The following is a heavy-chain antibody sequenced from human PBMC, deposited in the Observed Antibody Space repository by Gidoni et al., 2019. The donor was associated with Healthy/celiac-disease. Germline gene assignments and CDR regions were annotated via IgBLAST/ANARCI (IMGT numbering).Heavy chain of an antibody. D-gene: IGHD1-20*01. CDR2: ISSSGSTI. J-gene: IGHJ5*02. CDR3: ARGDPYNWNDSHWFDP. CDR1: GFTFSSSE. V-gene: IGHV3-48*03. Sequence: EVQLVESGGGLVQPGGSLRLSCAASGFTFSSSEMNWVRQAPGKGLEWVSYISSSGSTIYYADSVKGRFTISRDNAKNTLYLQMNSLRAEDTAVYYCARGDPYNWNDSHWFDPWGQGTLVTVSS.